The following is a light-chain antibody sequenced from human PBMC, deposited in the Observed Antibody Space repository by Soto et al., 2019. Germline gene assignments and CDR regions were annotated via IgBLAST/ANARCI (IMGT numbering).Light chain of an antibody. CDR2: DAS. Sequence: EIVLTQSPATLSLSPGERATLSCRASQSVSSYLAWYQQKPGQAPKLLIYDASNGATGMPARFSGSESGTDFTHTISSQAPDDFAFYYCQQRSNSITFGQGTQLEIK. CDR1: QSVSSY. CDR3: QQRSNSIT. V-gene: IGKV3-11*01. J-gene: IGKJ5*01.